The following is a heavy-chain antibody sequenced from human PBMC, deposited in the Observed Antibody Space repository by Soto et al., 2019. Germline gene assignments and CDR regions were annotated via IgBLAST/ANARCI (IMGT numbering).Heavy chain of an antibody. V-gene: IGHV3-74*01. CDR3: ARHYASGTYSVDY. CDR1: GFTFSNYL. Sequence: EVQLVESGGDLVQPGGSLRLSCAASGFTFSNYLMHWVRQAPGKGLVWVSRINGDGSSTSYANSVKGRFTISRDNAKNTVYLQMNSLRDEDTAVYYCARHYASGTYSVDYCGQGTLVTVSS. J-gene: IGHJ4*02. CDR2: INGDGSST. D-gene: IGHD3-10*01.